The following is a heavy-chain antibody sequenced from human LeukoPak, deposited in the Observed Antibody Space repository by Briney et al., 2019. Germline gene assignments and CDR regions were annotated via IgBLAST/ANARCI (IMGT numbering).Heavy chain of an antibody. Sequence: GASVKVSCKASGYTFTGYYMHWVRQAPGQGLEWMGWINPNSGGTTYAQKFQGSVTMTRDTSISTAYMELSRLRSDDTAVYYCARVDDSSGYEGAFDIWAKGQWSPSLQ. D-gene: IGHD3-22*01. J-gene: IGHJ3*02. CDR1: GYTFTGYY. CDR3: ARVDDSSGYEGAFDI. V-gene: IGHV1-2*02. CDR2: INPNSGGT.